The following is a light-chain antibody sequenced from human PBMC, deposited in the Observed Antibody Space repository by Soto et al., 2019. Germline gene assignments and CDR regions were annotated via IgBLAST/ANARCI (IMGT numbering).Light chain of an antibody. Sequence: DIQVTQSPSSLSTSVGDRVTITCRASQSIRTYLNWYQQRPGKPPKLLIHTASTLQSGVPSRFSGSGSGTDFTLTISSLQPEDFATYYCQQTYSTLGSFAQGTKLEIK. CDR2: TAS. CDR1: QSIRTY. V-gene: IGKV1-39*01. CDR3: QQTYSTLGS. J-gene: IGKJ2*04.